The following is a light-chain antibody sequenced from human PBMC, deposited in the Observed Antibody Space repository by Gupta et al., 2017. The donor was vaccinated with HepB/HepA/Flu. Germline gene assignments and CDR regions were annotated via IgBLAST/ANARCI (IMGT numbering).Light chain of an antibody. CDR3: QQTKDFPLT. Sequence: SPSSVSASVGDRVTITCRASQDISTRLAWYQQKPGKAPKFLISDASNLQSGVPSRFSGSGSGADFTLTISSLQPEDFATYYCQQTKDFPLTFGGGTKVEIK. V-gene: IGKV1-12*01. J-gene: IGKJ4*01. CDR1: QDISTR. CDR2: DAS.